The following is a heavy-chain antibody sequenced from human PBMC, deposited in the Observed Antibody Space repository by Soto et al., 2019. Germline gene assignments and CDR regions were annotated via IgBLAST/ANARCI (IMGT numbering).Heavy chain of an antibody. CDR1: GDSVSSNSAG. J-gene: IGHJ6*03. CDR3: ARGSWDDVSGHYYMDV. V-gene: IGHV6-1*01. CDR2: TYYKSKWFN. Sequence: QVQLQLSGPGLMEPSQTLSLTCAISGDSVSSNSAGWNWVRQTPSRGLEWLGRTYYKSKWFNNYAVSVKSRIPINPDTSQNQSSLHLDSVTPEDTAVYFCARGSWDDVSGHYYMDVWGKGTTVTVSS. D-gene: IGHD5-12*01.